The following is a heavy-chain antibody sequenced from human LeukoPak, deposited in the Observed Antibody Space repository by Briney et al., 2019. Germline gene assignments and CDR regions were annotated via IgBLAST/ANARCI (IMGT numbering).Heavy chain of an antibody. Sequence: PGTSLRLSCVASGFSFSPYSIHWVRRVPGKGLEWVAVMSVNGVNKYYADSVRGRFTVSRDISKNTQFLQMNSLRFEDTAVYFCVRESCSGVSCTYDPFDIWGHGTMVTVST. CDR1: GFSFSPYS. CDR2: MSVNGVNK. D-gene: IGHD2-15*01. J-gene: IGHJ3*02. V-gene: IGHV3-30-3*01. CDR3: VRESCSGVSCTYDPFDI.